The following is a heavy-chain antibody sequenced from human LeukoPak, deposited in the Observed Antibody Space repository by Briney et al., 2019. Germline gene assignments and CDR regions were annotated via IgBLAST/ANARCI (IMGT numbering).Heavy chain of an antibody. D-gene: IGHD2-15*01. CDR2: INPNSGGT. CDR1: GYTFTGYY. CDR3: AREHPDADSFQH. J-gene: IGHJ1*01. Sequence: ASVKVSCEASGYTFTGYYMHWVRQAPGQGLEWMGWINPNSGGTNYAQKFQGRVTMTRDTSISTAYMELSRLRSDDTAVYYCAREHPDADSFQHWGQGTLVTVSS. V-gene: IGHV1-2*02.